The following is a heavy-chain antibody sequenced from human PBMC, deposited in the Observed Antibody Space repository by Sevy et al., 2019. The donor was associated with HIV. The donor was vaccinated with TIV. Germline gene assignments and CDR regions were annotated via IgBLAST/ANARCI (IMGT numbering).Heavy chain of an antibody. J-gene: IGHJ4*02. CDR1: GSTLSQMA. V-gene: IGHV1-24*01. Sequence: ASVKVSCKVSGSTLSQMAMHWVRQAPGKGLEWMATFDPEDAETIYTQTLQGRVTMTEDTSSDTAYIELSNLISEDTAVYYCSTTKYYYESSGEPFDYWGQGTLVTVSS. D-gene: IGHD3-22*01. CDR3: STTKYYYESSGEPFDY. CDR2: FDPEDAET.